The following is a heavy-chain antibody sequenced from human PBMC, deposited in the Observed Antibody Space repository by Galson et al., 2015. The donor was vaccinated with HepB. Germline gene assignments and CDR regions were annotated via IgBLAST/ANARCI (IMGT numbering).Heavy chain of an antibody. D-gene: IGHD2-2*01. CDR1: GFTFSSYT. CDR2: ISSSSKYI. J-gene: IGHJ6*03. CDR3: ARYATVPAVRGYYYYYYMDV. Sequence: SLRLSCAASGFTFSSYTMNWVRQAPGKGLEWVSSISSSSKYIYYADSVKGRFTISRDNAKNSLFLQMNSLRAEDTAVYYCARYATVPAVRGYYYYYYMDVWGKGTSVTVSS. V-gene: IGHV3-21*01.